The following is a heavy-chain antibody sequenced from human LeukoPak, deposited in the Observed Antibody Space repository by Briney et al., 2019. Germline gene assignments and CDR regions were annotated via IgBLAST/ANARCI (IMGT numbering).Heavy chain of an antibody. CDR3: ARYTMVRGVPLYYFDY. J-gene: IGHJ4*02. V-gene: IGHV1-46*01. D-gene: IGHD3-10*01. CDR1: GYTFTSYY. CDR2: INPSGGST. Sequence: VASVTVSCTASGYTFTSYYMHWVRQAPGQGLEWMGIINPSGGSTSYAQKFQGRVTMTRDTSTSTVYMELSSLRSEDTAVYYCARYTMVRGVPLYYFDYWGQGTLVTVSS.